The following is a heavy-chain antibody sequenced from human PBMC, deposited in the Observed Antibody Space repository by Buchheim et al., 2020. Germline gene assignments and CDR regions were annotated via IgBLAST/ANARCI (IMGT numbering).Heavy chain of an antibody. J-gene: IGHJ4*02. Sequence: QVQLQESGPGLVKPSQTLSLTCTVSGGSISSGGYYWSWIRQHPGKGLEWIGYIYYSGSTYYNPSLKSRVTISLDTSKNQFSLKLSAVTAADTAVYYCARGADYYYDSSGYLGPFDYWGQGTL. CDR1: GGSISSGGYY. CDR2: IYYSGST. D-gene: IGHD3-22*01. CDR3: ARGADYYYDSSGYLGPFDY. V-gene: IGHV4-31*03.